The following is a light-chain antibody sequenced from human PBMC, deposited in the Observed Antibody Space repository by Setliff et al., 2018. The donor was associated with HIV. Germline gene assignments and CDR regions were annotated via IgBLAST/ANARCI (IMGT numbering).Light chain of an antibody. V-gene: IGLV1-40*03. CDR1: GSNIGSVFD. Sequence: QSALTQPPSVSGAPGQRVTIPCTGSGSNIGSVFDVHWYQQPPGTAPKVLIYGNTNRPSGVPDRFSGSKSGASASLAITGLQAEDEADYYCQSYDTTLSGWVFGGGTKVTVL. J-gene: IGLJ3*02. CDR3: QSYDTTLSGWV. CDR2: GNT.